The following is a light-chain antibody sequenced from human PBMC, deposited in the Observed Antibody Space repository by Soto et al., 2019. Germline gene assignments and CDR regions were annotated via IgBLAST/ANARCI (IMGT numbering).Light chain of an antibody. CDR3: AACDDSLNGSYV. V-gene: IGLV1-44*01. CDR1: SSNIGSNT. J-gene: IGLJ1*01. CDR2: SNN. Sequence: QSVLTQPPSASGTPGQRVTISCSGSSSNIGSNTVNWYQQLPGTAPKLLIYSNNQRPSGVPDRFSGSKSGNSASLAISGLQSEDEADYYCAACDDSLNGSYVFATGRKVT.